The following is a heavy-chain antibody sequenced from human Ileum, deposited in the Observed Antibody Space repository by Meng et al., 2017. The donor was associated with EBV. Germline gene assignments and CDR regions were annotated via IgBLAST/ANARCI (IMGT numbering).Heavy chain of an antibody. J-gene: IGHJ4*02. Sequence: QLQPQESGPGLVTPSQTLSLTCAVSGGSISSCAYHWSWIRQPPGKGLEWIGHSGSPSYNPSLRSRLTISVDPSKNQFSLRLDCATAADTAVYYCAIYAEGAGGKGYWGQGTLVTVSS. CDR1: GGSISSCAYH. D-gene: IGHD6-13*01. CDR2: HSGSP. V-gene: IGHV4-30-4*01. CDR3: AIYAEGAGGKGY.